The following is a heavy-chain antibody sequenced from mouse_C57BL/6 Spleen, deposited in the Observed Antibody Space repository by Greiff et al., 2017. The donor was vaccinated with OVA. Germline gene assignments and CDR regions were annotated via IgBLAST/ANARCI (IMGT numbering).Heavy chain of an antibody. D-gene: IGHD2-4*01. CDR2: INPNNGGT. J-gene: IGHJ1*03. CDR1: GYTFTDYY. V-gene: IGHV1-26*01. CDR3: AKRCYDYDEGYWYFDV. Sequence: VQLQQSGPELVKPGASVKISCKASGYTFTDYYMNWVKQSHGKSLEWIGDINPNNGGTSYNQKFKGKATLTVDKSSSTAYMELRSLTSEDSAVYYCAKRCYDYDEGYWYFDVWGTGTTVTVSS.